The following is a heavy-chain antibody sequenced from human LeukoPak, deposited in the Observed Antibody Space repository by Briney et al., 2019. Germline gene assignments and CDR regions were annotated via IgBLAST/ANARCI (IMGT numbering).Heavy chain of an antibody. D-gene: IGHD5-12*01. CDR3: ARHGAYSGYDHFDF. CDR1: GGSISGYY. CDR2: IYTSGST. V-gene: IGHV4-4*09. J-gene: IGHJ4*02. Sequence: SETLSVTCTVSGGSISGYYWSWVRQPPGKGLEWIGHIYTSGSTNYNPSLRSRVTILLDTSKHQLSLKLRSVTAADTAVYYCARHGAYSGYDHFDFWGQGTLVTVSS.